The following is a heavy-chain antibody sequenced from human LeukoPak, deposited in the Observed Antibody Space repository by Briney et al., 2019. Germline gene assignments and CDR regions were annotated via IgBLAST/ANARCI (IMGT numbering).Heavy chain of an antibody. CDR3: ASGVVVVPAAFDAFDI. Sequence: SVKVSCKASGGTFSSYAISWVRQAPGQGLERMGGIIPIFGTANYAQKFQGRVTITADESTSTAYMELSSLRSEDTAVYYCASGVVVVPAAFDAFDIWGQGTMVTVSS. V-gene: IGHV1-69*13. CDR1: GGTFSSYA. D-gene: IGHD2-2*01. CDR2: IIPIFGTA. J-gene: IGHJ3*02.